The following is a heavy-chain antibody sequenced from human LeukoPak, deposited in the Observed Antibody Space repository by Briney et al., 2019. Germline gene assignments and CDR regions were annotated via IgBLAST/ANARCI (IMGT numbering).Heavy chain of an antibody. CDR3: AKGILTETHGISWDPFDY. CDR1: GFTFNGYA. J-gene: IGHJ4*02. D-gene: IGHD6-13*01. V-gene: IGHV3-23*01. CDR2: VSGPGDVT. Sequence: GGSLRLSCEASGFTFNGYAMSWVRQAPGKGLEWVSTVSGPGDVTHYADSVKGRFTIYKDHSKSTLCLQMNSLRGEDTAVYYCAKGILTETHGISWDPFDYWGQGALVTVSS.